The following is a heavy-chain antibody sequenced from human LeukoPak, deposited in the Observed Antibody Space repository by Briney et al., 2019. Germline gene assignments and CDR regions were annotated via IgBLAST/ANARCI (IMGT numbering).Heavy chain of an antibody. V-gene: IGHV4-34*01. CDR3: ARDRGADMVTSFDY. CDR1: GGSFSGYY. D-gene: IGHD5-18*01. CDR2: INHSGST. J-gene: IGHJ4*02. Sequence: PSETLSLTCAVYGGSFSGYYWSWIRQPPGKGLECIGEINHSGSTNYNPSLKSRVTISVDTSKNQFSLKLSSVTAADTAVYYCARDRGADMVTSFDYWGQGTLVTVSS.